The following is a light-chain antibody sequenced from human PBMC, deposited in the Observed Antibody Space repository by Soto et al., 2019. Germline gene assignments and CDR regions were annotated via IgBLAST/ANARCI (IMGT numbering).Light chain of an antibody. CDR2: GAS. CDR3: LQYYSWPRT. J-gene: IGKJ1*01. Sequence: DIVMTQSPVTLSLSLGESATLSCRATQAISSNLAWYQQKPGQAPRLLIYGASTRATGIPARFSGSGSGTEFTLTISSLQSEDFAVYYSLQYYSWPRTFGQGTKVEIK. V-gene: IGKV3-15*01. CDR1: QAISSN.